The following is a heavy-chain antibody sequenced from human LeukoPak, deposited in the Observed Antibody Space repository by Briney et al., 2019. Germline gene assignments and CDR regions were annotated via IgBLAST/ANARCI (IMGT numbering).Heavy chain of an antibody. J-gene: IGHJ4*02. D-gene: IGHD3-9*01. CDR1: GGSVSSGSYY. CDR3: ARVGYYDILTGYFYYFDY. CDR2: IYYSGST. V-gene: IGHV4-61*01. Sequence: SETLSLTCTVSGGSVSSGSYYWGWIRQPPGKGLEWIGYIYYSGSTNYNPSLKSRVTISVDTSKNQFSLKLSSVTAADTAVYYCARVGYYDILTGYFYYFDYWGQGTLVTVSS.